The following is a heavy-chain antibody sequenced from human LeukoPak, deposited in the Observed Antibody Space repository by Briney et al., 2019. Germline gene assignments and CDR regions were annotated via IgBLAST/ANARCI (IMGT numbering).Heavy chain of an antibody. CDR1: GFTFSSYA. Sequence: GGSLRLSRAASGFTFSSYAMSWVRQAPGKGLEWVSGISGSGGSTYYADSVKGRFTISRDNSKDTLYLQMNSLRAEDTAVYYCAKSRYSYGYADYWGQGTLVTVSS. V-gene: IGHV3-23*01. J-gene: IGHJ4*02. D-gene: IGHD5-18*01. CDR2: ISGSGGST. CDR3: AKSRYSYGYADY.